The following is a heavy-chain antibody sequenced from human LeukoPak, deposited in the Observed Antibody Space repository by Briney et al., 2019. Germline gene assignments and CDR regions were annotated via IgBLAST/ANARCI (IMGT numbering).Heavy chain of an antibody. J-gene: IGHJ4*01. CDR1: GFTFSSDR. CDR2: IKQDGSEK. D-gene: IGHD6-13*01. CDR3: ARIAAAGIDC. V-gene: IGHV3-7*03. Sequence: RGSLRLSCAASGFTFSSDRMSWVRQAPGKGLEWVANIKQDGSEKYYVDSVKGRFTISRDNAKNSLYLQMNSLRAEDTAVYYRARIAAAGIDCWGQGTLVTVSA.